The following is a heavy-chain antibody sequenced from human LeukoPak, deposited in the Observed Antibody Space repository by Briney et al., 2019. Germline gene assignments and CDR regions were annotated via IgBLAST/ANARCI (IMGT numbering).Heavy chain of an antibody. J-gene: IGHJ4*02. D-gene: IGHD2-15*01. V-gene: IGHV4-34*01. CDR1: GGSFSGYY. CDR2: INHSGST. CDR3: ARGPGGLFDY. Sequence: SETLSLTCAVYGGSFSGYYWSWIRQPPGKGLEWIGEINHSGSTNYNPSLKSRVTISVDTSKNQFSLKLSSVTAADTAVYYCARGPGGLFDYWGQGTLVTVSS.